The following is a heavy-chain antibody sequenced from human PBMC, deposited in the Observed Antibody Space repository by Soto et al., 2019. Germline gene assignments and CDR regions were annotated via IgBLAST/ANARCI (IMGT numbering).Heavy chain of an antibody. CDR1: GGSISSRTYY. V-gene: IGHV4-39*01. CDR2: ISYSGST. J-gene: IGHJ4*02. CDR3: ARQSDRFGPSNFYY. Sequence: PSETLSLTCTVSGGSISSRTYYSSWILHPPGKGLEWIGSISYSGSTSHNLSLKSRTTISVDTSKNQFSLKLSSVTAADTAVYYCARQSDRFGPSNFYYWGQGNLVTVYS. D-gene: IGHD3-3*01.